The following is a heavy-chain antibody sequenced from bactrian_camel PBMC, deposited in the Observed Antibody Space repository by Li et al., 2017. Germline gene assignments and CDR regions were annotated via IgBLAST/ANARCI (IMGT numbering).Heavy chain of an antibody. D-gene: IGHD7*01. V-gene: IGHV3S6*01. CDR3: ATGRLTGYRGAWYIDGTLWY. CDR1: GYTYNRNC. Sequence: HVQLVESGGGSVQAGGSLRLSCAASGYTYNRNCMAWFRQAPGKEREGVACIYPSGSTFYTDSVKGRFSISRDNAKGTLYLQMNDLKPEDTALYYCATGRLTGYRGAWYIDGTLWYWGQGTQVTVS. CDR2: IYPSGST. J-gene: IGHJ4*01.